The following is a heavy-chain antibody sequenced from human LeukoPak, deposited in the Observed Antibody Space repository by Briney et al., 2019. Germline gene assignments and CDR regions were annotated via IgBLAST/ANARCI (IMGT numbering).Heavy chain of an antibody. V-gene: IGHV3-23*01. CDR1: GFTVSSNY. CDR2: ISGSGVNT. CDR3: AKDVRVGGGGMDV. D-gene: IGHD1-26*01. Sequence: GGSLRLSCAASGFTVSSNYMSWVRQAPGKGLEWVSLISGSGVNTYYADSVKGRFTISRDNSKNTVSLQMNSLRGEDTAVYYCAKDVRVGGGGMDVWGQGTPVTVSS. J-gene: IGHJ6*02.